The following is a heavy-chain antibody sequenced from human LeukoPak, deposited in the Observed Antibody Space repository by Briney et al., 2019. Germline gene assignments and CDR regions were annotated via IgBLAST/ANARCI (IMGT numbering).Heavy chain of an antibody. V-gene: IGHV4-4*02. CDR2: IYHSGST. CDR1: GGSISSSNW. CDR3: ARSSSSWIFDY. J-gene: IGHJ4*02. Sequence: SETLSLTCAVSGGSISSSNWWSWVRQPPGKGLEWIGEIYHSGSTNYNPFLKSRVTISVDKSKNQFSLKLTSVTAADTAVYYCARSSSSWIFDYWGQGTLVTVSS. D-gene: IGHD6-13*01.